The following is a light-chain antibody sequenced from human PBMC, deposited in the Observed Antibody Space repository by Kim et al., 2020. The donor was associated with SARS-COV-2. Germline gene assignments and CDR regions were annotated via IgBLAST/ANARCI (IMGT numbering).Light chain of an antibody. V-gene: IGKV3-20*01. J-gene: IGKJ4*01. Sequence: PGERATLSCRASQSIGSSDLAWYQQKPGQAPRLLIYDASTRATGIPDRFSGSGSGTDFTLTISRLEPEDFAVYSCQQYYDSPLTFGGGTKVDIK. CDR3: QQYYDSPLT. CDR2: DAS. CDR1: QSIGSSD.